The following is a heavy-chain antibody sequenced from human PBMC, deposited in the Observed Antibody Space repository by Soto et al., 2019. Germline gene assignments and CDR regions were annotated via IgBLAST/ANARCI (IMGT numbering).Heavy chain of an antibody. Sequence: SETLSLTCTVSGGSISSYYWSWIRQPAGKGLEWIGRIYTSGSTNYNPSLKSRVTMSVDTSKNQFSLKLSSVTAADTAVYYCARALIPYYDTLTGYYNDYYYGMDVWGQGTTVTVSS. V-gene: IGHV4-4*07. D-gene: IGHD3-9*01. CDR2: IYTSGST. J-gene: IGHJ6*02. CDR3: ARALIPYYDTLTGYYNDYYYGMDV. CDR1: GGSISSYY.